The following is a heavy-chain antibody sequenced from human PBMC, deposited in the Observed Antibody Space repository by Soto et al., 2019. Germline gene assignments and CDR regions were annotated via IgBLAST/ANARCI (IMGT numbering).Heavy chain of an antibody. D-gene: IGHD5-18*01. V-gene: IGHV4-34*01. J-gene: IGHJ4*02. CDR2: INHSGST. CDR1: GGSFSGYY. Sequence: PSETLSLTCAVYGGSFSGYYWSWIRQPPGKGLEWIGEINHSGSTNYNPSLKSRVTISVDTSKNQFSLKLSSVTAADTAVYYCARGLRRGYSYGYRYWGQGTLVTSPQ. CDR3: ARGLRRGYSYGYRY.